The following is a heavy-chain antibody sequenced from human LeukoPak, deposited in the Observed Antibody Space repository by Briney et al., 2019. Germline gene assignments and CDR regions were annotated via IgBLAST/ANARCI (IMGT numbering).Heavy chain of an antibody. D-gene: IGHD2-21*02. J-gene: IGHJ6*02. CDR1: GFTFSDYY. CDR3: ARDKQKIRTRDTSYFYFYYGMDV. Sequence: EGSLRLSCAASGFTFSDYYMGWIRQAPGKGLEWISYISSGGTTIHYADSVKGRFTISRDNAKNSLYLQLSSLKTEDTAVYYCARDKQKIRTRDTSYFYFYYGMDVWGHGTTVTVS. CDR2: ISSGGTTI. V-gene: IGHV3-11*01.